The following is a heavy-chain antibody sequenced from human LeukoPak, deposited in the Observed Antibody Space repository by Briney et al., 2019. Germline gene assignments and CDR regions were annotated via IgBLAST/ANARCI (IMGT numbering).Heavy chain of an antibody. CDR2: INPNSGGT. D-gene: IGHD3-22*01. Sequence: SSVKVSCKASGYTFTGYYMHWVRQAPGQGLEWMGWINPNSGGTNYAQKFHGRVTMTRDTSISTAFMELSRLRSDDTAVYYCARVWVRNYYDSSYWGQGTLVTVSS. CDR1: GYTFTGYY. J-gene: IGHJ4*02. CDR3: ARVWVRNYYDSSY. V-gene: IGHV1-2*02.